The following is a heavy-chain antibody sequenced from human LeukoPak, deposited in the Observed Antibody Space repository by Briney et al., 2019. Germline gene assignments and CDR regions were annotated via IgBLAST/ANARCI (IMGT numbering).Heavy chain of an antibody. CDR1: GFSFSTFG. Sequence: GGSLRLSCAASGFSFSTFGMHWVRQAPGKGLEWVAFIRYDGGDKNFANSVKGRFTISRDNAKNSLYLQMNSLRAEDTAVYYCARDLDIVVVPAASREFVPWGQGTLVTVSS. V-gene: IGHV3-30*02. CDR3: ARDLDIVVVPAASREFVP. D-gene: IGHD2-2*03. J-gene: IGHJ5*02. CDR2: IRYDGGDK.